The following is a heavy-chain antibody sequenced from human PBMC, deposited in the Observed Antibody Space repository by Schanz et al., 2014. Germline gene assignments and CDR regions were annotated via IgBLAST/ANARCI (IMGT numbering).Heavy chain of an antibody. CDR3: AKNWKGHHITGRPGWSDGMDV. CDR1: GFTFSSNA. Sequence: EVQLLESGGGLVQPGGSLRLSCAASGFTFSSNAMCWVRQAPGKGLEWVSTITSNGGGTYYADSVKGRFTISRDNAKNTLYLQMNSLRVKDTAEYYCAKNWKGHHITGRPGWSDGMDVWGQGTTVTVSS. CDR2: ITSNGGGT. V-gene: IGHV3-23*01. J-gene: IGHJ6*02. D-gene: IGHD6-6*01.